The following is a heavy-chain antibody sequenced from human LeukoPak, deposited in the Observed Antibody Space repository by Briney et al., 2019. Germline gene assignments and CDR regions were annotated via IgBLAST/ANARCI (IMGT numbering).Heavy chain of an antibody. V-gene: IGHV3-30*02. CDR1: GFTFSSYG. D-gene: IGHD6-19*01. CDR2: IRYDGSNK. CDR3: ARDNSPIAVFISENWFDP. Sequence: GGSLRLSCAASGFTFSSYGMHWVRQAPGKGLEWVAFIRYDGSNKYYADSVKGRFTISRDNAKNSLYLQMNSLGAEDTAVYYCARDNSPIAVFISENWFDPWGQGTLVTVSS. J-gene: IGHJ5*02.